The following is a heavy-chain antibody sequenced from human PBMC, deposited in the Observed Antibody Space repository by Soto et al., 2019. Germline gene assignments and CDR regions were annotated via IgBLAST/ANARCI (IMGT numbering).Heavy chain of an antibody. CDR3: AMSSSWVRLSYFDY. J-gene: IGHJ4*02. Sequence: SETLSLTCTVSGGSISSGGYYWSWIRQHPGKGLAWIGYIYYSGSTYYNPSLKTRVTISVDTSKNQFSLKLSSVTAADTAVYYCAMSSSWVRLSYFDYWGQGTLVTVSS. CDR1: GGSISSGGYY. CDR2: IYYSGST. V-gene: IGHV4-31*03. D-gene: IGHD6-13*01.